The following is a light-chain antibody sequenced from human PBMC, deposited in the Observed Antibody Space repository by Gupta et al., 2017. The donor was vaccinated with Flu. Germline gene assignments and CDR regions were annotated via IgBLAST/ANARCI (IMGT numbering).Light chain of an antibody. V-gene: IGKV1-12*01. CDR3: QQEHSFPFA. CDR2: DVS. Sequence: DIQMTQSPSSVSASIGDRVTITCRASQNIVSWVAWYQQKPGKAPNLLIYDVSRLHSGVPSRFSGSGSGTHFTLTISRRQPEDFAYYCCQQEHSFPFAFGGGTKVDIK. CDR1: QNIVSW. J-gene: IGKJ4*01.